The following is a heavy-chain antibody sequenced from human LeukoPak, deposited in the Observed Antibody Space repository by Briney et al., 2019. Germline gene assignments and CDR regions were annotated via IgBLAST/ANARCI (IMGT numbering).Heavy chain of an antibody. Sequence: PSETLSLTCTVSGGSISSGTYYWGWIRQPPGKGLEWIGSIYYGGSTYYNPSLKSRVTISVDTSKNHFSLRLSSVTAADTAVYYCARITYSSGWCDYWGQGTLVTVSS. CDR3: ARITYSSGWCDY. CDR2: IYYGGST. V-gene: IGHV4-39*02. CDR1: GGSISSGTYY. D-gene: IGHD6-19*01. J-gene: IGHJ4*02.